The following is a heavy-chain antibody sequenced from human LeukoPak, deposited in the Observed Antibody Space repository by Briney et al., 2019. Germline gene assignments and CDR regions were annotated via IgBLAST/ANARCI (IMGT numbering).Heavy chain of an antibody. CDR1: GYSFTSYW. Sequence: GGSLQISCKGSGYSFTSYWIGWVRQLPGKGLEWMGIIYPGDSDTRYSPSFQGQVTISADKSISTAYLQWSSLKASDTAMYYCARLERGYSGYEETQPWGQGTLVTVSS. D-gene: IGHD5-12*01. J-gene: IGHJ4*02. CDR2: IYPGDSDT. V-gene: IGHV5-51*01. CDR3: ARLERGYSGYEETQP.